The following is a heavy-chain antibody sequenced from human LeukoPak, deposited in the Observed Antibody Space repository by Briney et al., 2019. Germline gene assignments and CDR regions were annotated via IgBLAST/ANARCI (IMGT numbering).Heavy chain of an antibody. D-gene: IGHD2-2*01. CDR1: GGSISSYY. CDR3: ARDKGSCSSTSFSPNYYMDV. Sequence: WETLSLTCTVSGGSISSYYWSWIRQPAGKGLEGIGRFYNSGSTKYNPSLKSRITMSVDTSKNQFSLKLSSVTAADTAVYYCARDKGSCSSTSFSPNYYMDVWGKGTTVTVSS. CDR2: FYNSGST. J-gene: IGHJ6*03. V-gene: IGHV4-4*07.